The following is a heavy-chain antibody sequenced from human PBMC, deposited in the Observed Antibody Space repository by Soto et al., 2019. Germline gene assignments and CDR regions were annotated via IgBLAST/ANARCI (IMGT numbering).Heavy chain of an antibody. Sequence: PGGSLRLSCLASGFTFSDFGMFWVRQAPGKGLEYVSAIRSNGENTYYADSVRGRFTISRDNSKNILYLQMTSLRAEDTAVYYCVKHWELQNWGQGVLVTVSS. J-gene: IGHJ4*02. CDR2: IRSNGENT. CDR3: VKHWELQN. CDR1: GFTFSDFG. D-gene: IGHD1-26*01. V-gene: IGHV3-64D*08.